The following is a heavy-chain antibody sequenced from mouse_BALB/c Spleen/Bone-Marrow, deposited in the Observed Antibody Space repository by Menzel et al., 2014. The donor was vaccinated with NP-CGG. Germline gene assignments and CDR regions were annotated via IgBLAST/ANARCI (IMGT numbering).Heavy chain of an antibody. Sequence: QVQLQQSGAELVKPGASVKLSCKASGYTFTSYWMHWVKQRPGQGLEWDGEINPSNGRTKYNEKFKSNATLTVDKSSSTAYMQLSSLTSEDSAVYYCARDNGYDAGFAWFVYWGQGTLVTVSA. J-gene: IGHJ3*01. V-gene: IGHV1S81*02. D-gene: IGHD2-2*01. CDR2: INPSNGRT. CDR3: ARDNGYDAGFAWFVY. CDR1: GYTFTSYW.